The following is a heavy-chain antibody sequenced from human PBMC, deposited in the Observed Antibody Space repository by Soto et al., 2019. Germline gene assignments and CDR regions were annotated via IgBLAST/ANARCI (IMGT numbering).Heavy chain of an antibody. Sequence: EVQLVESGGGLVQPGGSLRLSCAASGFTFSSYSMNWVRQAPGKGLEWVSYISSSSSTIYYADSVKGRFTISRDNAKNSXHLQRNSLRDEDTAGYYWARVEEQWHDGGYYFGMDVWGQGARVTVSS. CDR3: ARVEEQWHDGGYYFGMDV. J-gene: IGHJ6*02. V-gene: IGHV3-48*02. CDR1: GFTFSSYS. CDR2: ISSSSSTI. D-gene: IGHD6-19*01.